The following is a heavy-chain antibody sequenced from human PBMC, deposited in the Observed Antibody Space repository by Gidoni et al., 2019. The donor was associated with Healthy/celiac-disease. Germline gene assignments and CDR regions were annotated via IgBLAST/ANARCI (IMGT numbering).Heavy chain of an antibody. CDR3: ARDGVIFGVVTHAGFDY. D-gene: IGHD3-3*01. Sequence: QVQLVQSGAEVKNPGASVKVSCKASGYTFTSYGISWVRQAPGQGLEWMGWISAYNGNTNYAQKLQGRVTMTTDTSTSTAYMELRSLRSDDTAVYYCARDGVIFGVVTHAGFDYWGQGTLVTVSS. CDR2: ISAYNGNT. V-gene: IGHV1-18*04. J-gene: IGHJ4*02. CDR1: GYTFTSYG.